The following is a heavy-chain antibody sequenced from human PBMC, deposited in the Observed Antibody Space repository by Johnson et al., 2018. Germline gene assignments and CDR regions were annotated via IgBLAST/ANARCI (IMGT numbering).Heavy chain of an antibody. CDR3: ARSVVTPGDAFDI. V-gene: IGHV3-7*01. J-gene: IGHJ3*02. CDR2: IKQDGSEK. Sequence: VQLVESGGGLVQPGGSXRLSCAASRFTFSSYWMSWVRQAPGKGLEWVANIKQDGSEKYYVDSVKGRFTISRDNAKNSLYLQMNSLRAEDTAVYYCARSVVTPGDAFDIWGQGTLVTVSS. D-gene: IGHD4-23*01. CDR1: RFTFSSYW.